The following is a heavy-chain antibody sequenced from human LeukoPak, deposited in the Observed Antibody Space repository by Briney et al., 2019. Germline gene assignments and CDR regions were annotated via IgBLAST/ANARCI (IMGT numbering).Heavy chain of an antibody. D-gene: IGHD5-12*01. J-gene: IGHJ4*02. CDR1: GFTFSSYA. Sequence: SGGSLRLSCAASGFTFSSYAMNWVRQAPGKGLEWVSVIYSGGSTYYADSVKGRFTISRDNSKNTLYLQMNSLRAEDTAVYYCALGGYAPAALGYWGQGTLVTVSS. CDR2: IYSGGST. V-gene: IGHV3-53*01. CDR3: ALGGYAPAALGY.